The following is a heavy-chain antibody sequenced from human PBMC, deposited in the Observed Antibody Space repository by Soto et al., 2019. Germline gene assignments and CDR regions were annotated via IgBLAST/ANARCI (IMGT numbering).Heavy chain of an antibody. J-gene: IGHJ4*02. V-gene: IGHV3-7*03. CDR1: GFTFSDYW. D-gene: IGHD1-20*01. CDR2: IHQGGSEK. CDR3: AKAISGYNATIDH. Sequence: PGGSLRLSCAASGFTFSDYWMTWVRQAPGKGLEWVANIHQGGSEKYYVDSVKGRFTISRDNSKNTLYVQMNSLRAEDTGVYYCAKAISGYNATIDHWGQGTRVTVSS.